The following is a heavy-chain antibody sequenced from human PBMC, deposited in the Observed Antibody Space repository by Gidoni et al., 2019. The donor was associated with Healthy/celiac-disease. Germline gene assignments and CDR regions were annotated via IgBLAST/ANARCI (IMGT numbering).Heavy chain of an antibody. CDR1: GDSVSRNSAA. D-gene: IGHD2-2*01. V-gene: IGHV6-1*01. CDR2: TYYRSKWYN. CDR3: ARDGYCSSTSCYSAGMDV. Sequence: QVQLQQSGPGLVKPSQTLSLTCAISGDSVSRNSAAWNWIRQSPSRGLEWLGRTYYRSKWYNDYAVSVKSRITINPDTSKNQFSLQLNSVTPEDTAVYYCARDGYCSSTSCYSAGMDVWGQGTTVTVSS. J-gene: IGHJ6*02.